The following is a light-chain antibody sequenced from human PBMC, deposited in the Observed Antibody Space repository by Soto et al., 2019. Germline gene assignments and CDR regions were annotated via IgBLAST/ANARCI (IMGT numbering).Light chain of an antibody. Sequence: DIQMTQSPSSLSASVGDRVTIGCRASQGISNYLAWYQQKPGKVPKLLICTASTLQPGVPSRFSGSGSGTDFTLTISSLQPEDVATYYCQNDNSAPQLTFGGGTKVEI. CDR3: QNDNSAPQLT. CDR2: TAS. J-gene: IGKJ4*01. CDR1: QGISNY. V-gene: IGKV1-27*01.